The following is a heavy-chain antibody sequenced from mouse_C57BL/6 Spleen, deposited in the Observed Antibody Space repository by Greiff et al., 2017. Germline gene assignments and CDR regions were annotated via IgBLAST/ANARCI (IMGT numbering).Heavy chain of an antibody. CDR3: ARVYYSNRMSY. V-gene: IGHV1-55*01. CDR1: GYTFTSYW. J-gene: IGHJ4*01. D-gene: IGHD2-5*01. CDR2: IYPGSGST. Sequence: QVQLKQPGAELVKPGASVKMSCKASGYTFTSYWITWVKQRPGQGLEWIGDIYPGSGSTNYNEKFKSKATLTVDTSSSTAYMQLSSLTSEDSAVYYCARVYYSNRMSYWGQGTSVTVSA.